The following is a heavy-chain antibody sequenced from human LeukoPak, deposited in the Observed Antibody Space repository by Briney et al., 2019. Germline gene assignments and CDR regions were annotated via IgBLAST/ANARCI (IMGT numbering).Heavy chain of an antibody. J-gene: IGHJ6*03. Sequence: GGSLRLSCAASGFTFSSYGMHWVRQAPGKGLEWVAFIRYDGSNKYYADSVKGRFTISRDNSKNTLYLHVNSLRPEDTAVYYCARDPYSGGYGDYYYYYMDLWGQGTTVTISS. D-gene: IGHD1-26*01. CDR2: IRYDGSNK. CDR1: GFTFSSYG. V-gene: IGHV3-30*02. CDR3: ARDPYSGGYGDYYYYYMDL.